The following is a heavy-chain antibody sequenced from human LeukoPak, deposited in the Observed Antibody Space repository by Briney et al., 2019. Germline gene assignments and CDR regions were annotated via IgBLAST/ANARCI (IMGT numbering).Heavy chain of an antibody. CDR2: IYYSGST. Sequence: SETLSLTCTVSGGSISSYYWSWIRQPPGKGLEWVGYIYYSGSTNYNPSLKSRVTISVDTSKNQFSLKLSSVTAAGTAVYYCARAGDGYNYGGDFDYWGQGTLVTVSS. CDR1: GGSISSYY. V-gene: IGHV4-59*01. CDR3: ARAGDGYNYGGDFDY. D-gene: IGHD5-24*01. J-gene: IGHJ4*02.